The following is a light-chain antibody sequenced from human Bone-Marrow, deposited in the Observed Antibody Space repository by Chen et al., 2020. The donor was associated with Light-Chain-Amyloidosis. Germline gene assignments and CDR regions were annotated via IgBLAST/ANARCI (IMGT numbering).Light chain of an antibody. CDR1: QTMSSNY. J-gene: IGKJ4*01. Sequence: EIVLTQSPGTLALSPGEGANLSCRASQTMSSNYLTWYQQKFGQAPRLLIYGSSSRATGIPDRFTGSGSGTDFTLPINRLEPEDFAMYYCQQYGTSPLTFGGGTKVEIK. V-gene: IGKV3-20*01. CDR3: QQYGTSPLT. CDR2: GSS.